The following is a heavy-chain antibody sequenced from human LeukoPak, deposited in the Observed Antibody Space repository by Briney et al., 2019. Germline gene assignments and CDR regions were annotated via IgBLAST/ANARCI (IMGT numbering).Heavy chain of an antibody. CDR2: IYYSGST. CDR3: ARGGCGGDCSHGADYYYYGMDV. Sequence: SETLSLTCTVSGGSISSYYWNWIRQPPGKGLEWIGYIYYSGSTNYNPSLKSRVTISVDRSKNQFSLKLSSVTAADTAVYYCARGGCGGDCSHGADYYYYGMDVWGQGTTVTVSS. D-gene: IGHD2-21*02. J-gene: IGHJ6*02. V-gene: IGHV4-59*12. CDR1: GGSISSYY.